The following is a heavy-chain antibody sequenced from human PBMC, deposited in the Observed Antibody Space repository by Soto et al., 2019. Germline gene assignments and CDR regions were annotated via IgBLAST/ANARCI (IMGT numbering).Heavy chain of an antibody. CDR1: GFTFSDHY. J-gene: IGHJ4*02. V-gene: IGHV3-72*01. CDR3: GRVLFTSGSPIVY. D-gene: IGHD3-10*01. CDR2: TRNKAKSYST. Sequence: EVQLVESGGGLVHPGGSLRLSCAVSGFTFSDHYMDWVRQAPGKGLEWVGRTRNKAKSYSTQYAASVKGRFTISRDDAENSMYLQMNSLKSEDTAVYYSGRVLFTSGSPIVYGGQGNLVTVSS.